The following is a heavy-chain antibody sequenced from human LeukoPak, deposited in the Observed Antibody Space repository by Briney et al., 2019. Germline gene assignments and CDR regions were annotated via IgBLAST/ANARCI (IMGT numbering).Heavy chain of an antibody. Sequence: GGSLRLSCAASGFTFSSYSMTWVRQAPGKGLEWVSSISSSSSYIYYADSVKGRFTISRDNAKNSLYLQMNSLRAEDTAVYYCARGGGEAFDIWGQGTMVTVSS. CDR2: ISSSSSYI. J-gene: IGHJ3*02. CDR3: ARGGGEAFDI. D-gene: IGHD3-16*01. CDR1: GFTFSSYS. V-gene: IGHV3-21*01.